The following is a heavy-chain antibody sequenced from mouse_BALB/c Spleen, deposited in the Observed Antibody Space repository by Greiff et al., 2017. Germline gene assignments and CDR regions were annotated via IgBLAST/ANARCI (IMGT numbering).Heavy chain of an antibody. V-gene: IGHV3-8*02. D-gene: IGHD2-4*01. CDR1: GDSITSGY. CDR2: ISYSGST. CDR3: ARGDYGYWYFDV. J-gene: IGHJ1*01. Sequence: EVKVVESGPSLVKPSQTLSLTCSVTGDSITSGYWNWIRKFPGNKLEYMGYISYSGSTYYNPSLKSRISITRDTSKNQYYLQLNSVTTEDTATYYCARGDYGYWYFDVWGAGTTVTVSS.